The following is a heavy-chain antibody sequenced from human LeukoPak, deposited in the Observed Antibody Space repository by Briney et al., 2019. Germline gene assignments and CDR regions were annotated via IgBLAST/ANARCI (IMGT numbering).Heavy chain of an antibody. Sequence: GGSLRLSCAASGFTFSSYSMNWVRQAPGKGLEWVSSISSSSSYIYYADSVKGRFTISRDNAKNSLYLQMNSLRAEDTAVYYCANGPAGDLGIDFDYWGQGTLVTVSS. D-gene: IGHD2-2*01. J-gene: IGHJ4*02. CDR1: GFTFSSYS. CDR3: ANGPAGDLGIDFDY. CDR2: ISSSSSYI. V-gene: IGHV3-21*04.